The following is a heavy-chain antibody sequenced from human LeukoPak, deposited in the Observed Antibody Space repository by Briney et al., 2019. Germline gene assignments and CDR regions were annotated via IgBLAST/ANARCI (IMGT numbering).Heavy chain of an antibody. CDR3: ASSGYSSSWPHPSMWFDP. Sequence: GESLKISCKGSGYGFTSYWISWVRQMPGKGLEWMGRIDPSDSYTNYSPSFQGHVTISADKSISTAYLQWSSLKASDTAMYYCASSGYSSSWPHPSMWFDPWGQGTLVTVSS. CDR2: IDPSDSYT. D-gene: IGHD6-13*01. V-gene: IGHV5-10-1*01. CDR1: GYGFTSYW. J-gene: IGHJ5*02.